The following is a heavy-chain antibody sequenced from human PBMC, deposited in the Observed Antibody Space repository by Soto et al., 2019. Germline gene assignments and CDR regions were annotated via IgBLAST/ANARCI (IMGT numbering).Heavy chain of an antibody. J-gene: IGHJ3*02. CDR1: GGSISSSTYY. CDR3: ARQEVATIKRETAFDS. CDR2: IYYSGST. D-gene: IGHD5-12*01. Sequence: SETLSLTCTVSGGSISSSTYYWGWIRHPPGKGLEWIATIYYSGSTYYNPSLKSRVTISVDTSKNQFSLKVSSVTAADTAVYFCARQEVATIKRETAFDSWGQGTVVTVSS. V-gene: IGHV4-39*01.